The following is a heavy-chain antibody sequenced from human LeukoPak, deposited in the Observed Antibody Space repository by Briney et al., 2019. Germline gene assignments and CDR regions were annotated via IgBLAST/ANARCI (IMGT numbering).Heavy chain of an antibody. CDR1: GYSISSDYY. D-gene: IGHD3-22*01. V-gene: IGHV4-59*12. Sequence: SETLSLTCTVSGYSISSDYYWSWIRQPPGKGLEWIGYIYYSGSTNYNPSLKSRVTISVDTSKDQFSLKLSSVTAADTAVYYCARDITMIPGYWGQGTLVTVSS. CDR2: IYYSGST. J-gene: IGHJ4*02. CDR3: ARDITMIPGY.